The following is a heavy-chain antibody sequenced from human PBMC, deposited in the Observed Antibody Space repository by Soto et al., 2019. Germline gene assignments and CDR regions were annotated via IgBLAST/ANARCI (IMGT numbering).Heavy chain of an antibody. Sequence: PVVSMRLSCAAAGFSISNYWIHWVSQDPGKGLVWVSRVDSDGTTTNYADSVKGRFTISRDNARNTVYLQMNSLRAEDTAIYYCARGAFRAYYFDYWGLGTLVTVSS. CDR2: VDSDGTTT. CDR3: ARGAFRAYYFDY. J-gene: IGHJ4*02. V-gene: IGHV3-74*01. D-gene: IGHD3-10*01. CDR1: GFSISNYW.